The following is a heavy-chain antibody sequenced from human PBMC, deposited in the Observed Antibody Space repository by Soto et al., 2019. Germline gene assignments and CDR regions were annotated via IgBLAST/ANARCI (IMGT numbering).Heavy chain of an antibody. V-gene: IGHV4-30-2*01. CDR1: GGSISSGGYS. CDR3: ARGDYYGSGSLDY. Sequence: QLQLQESGSGLVKPSQTLSLTCAVSGGSISSGGYSWSWIRQPPGRGLEWIGYIYHSGSTYYNPSLKSRVTISVDRSTNQFSLKVSSVTAADTAVYYCARGDYYGSGSLDYWGQGTLVTVSS. J-gene: IGHJ4*02. CDR2: IYHSGST. D-gene: IGHD3-10*01.